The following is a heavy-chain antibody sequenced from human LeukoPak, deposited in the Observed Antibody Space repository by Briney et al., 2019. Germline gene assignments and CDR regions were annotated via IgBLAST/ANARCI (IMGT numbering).Heavy chain of an antibody. CDR1: GGSISTYY. Sequence: SETLSLTCTLSGGSISTYYWSWSWQPPGKRLEWIGYIYYSGSTNYNPSLKSRVTISVDTSKNQFSLKLSSVTAADTAVYYCARDTSYLDYWGQGTLVTVSS. CDR3: ARDTSYLDY. J-gene: IGHJ4*02. V-gene: IGHV4-59*01. D-gene: IGHD2/OR15-2a*01. CDR2: IYYSGST.